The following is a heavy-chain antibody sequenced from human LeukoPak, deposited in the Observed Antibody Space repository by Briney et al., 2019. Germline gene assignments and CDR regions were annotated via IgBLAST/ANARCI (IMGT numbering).Heavy chain of an antibody. CDR3: AREVDCSSTSCYWGMDV. CDR2: ISYDGSNK. J-gene: IGHJ6*04. D-gene: IGHD2-2*01. Sequence: PGGSLRLSCAASGFTFSSYAMHWVRQAPGKGLEWVAVISYDGSNKYYADSVKGRFTISRDNSKNTLYLQMNSLRAEDTAVYYCAREVDCSSTSCYWGMDVWGKGTTVTVSP. CDR1: GFTFSSYA. V-gene: IGHV3-30*04.